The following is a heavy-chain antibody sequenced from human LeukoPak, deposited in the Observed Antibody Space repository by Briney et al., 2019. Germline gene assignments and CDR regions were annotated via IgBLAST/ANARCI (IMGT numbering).Heavy chain of an antibody. CDR1: GFTFSSYP. CDR2: ITGSGGST. CDR3: ARAASMWGFFDY. D-gene: IGHD2/OR15-2a*01. J-gene: IGHJ4*02. Sequence: PGGSLRLSCAVSGFTFSSYPMTWVRQAPGQGLEWVSTITGSGGSTYYADSVKGRLTISRDNSKNTPYLHLNTLRVEDTAVYYCARAASMWGFFDYWGQGTLVTVSS. V-gene: IGHV3-23*01.